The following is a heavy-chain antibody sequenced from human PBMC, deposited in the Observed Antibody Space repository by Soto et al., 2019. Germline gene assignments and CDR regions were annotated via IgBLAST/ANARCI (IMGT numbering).Heavy chain of an antibody. CDR2: ISGSGGST. V-gene: IGHV3-23*01. CDR1: GFTFSSYA. CDR3: AKGLSGVVVERPADY. D-gene: IGHD2-15*01. Sequence: EVQLLESGGGLVQPGGSLRLSWAASGFTFSSYAMSWVRQAPGKGLEWVSAISGSGGSTYYADSVKGRFTISRDNSKNTLYLQMNSLRAEDTAVYYCAKGLSGVVVERPADYWGQGTLVTVSS. J-gene: IGHJ4*02.